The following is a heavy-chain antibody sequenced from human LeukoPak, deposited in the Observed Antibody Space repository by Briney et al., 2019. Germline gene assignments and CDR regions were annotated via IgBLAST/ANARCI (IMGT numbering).Heavy chain of an antibody. J-gene: IGHJ5*02. CDR3: ARGPIATTGLDWFDP. Sequence: PGGSLRLSCAAPGFTFSTYWMHWVRQAPGKGLVWVSRINIDGSSTNYADSVKGRFTISRDNAQDTLYLQMSSLRAEDTAVYFYARGPIATTGLDWFDPWGQGTLVTVSS. V-gene: IGHV3-74*01. CDR2: INIDGSST. D-gene: IGHD4-11*01. CDR1: GFTFSTYW.